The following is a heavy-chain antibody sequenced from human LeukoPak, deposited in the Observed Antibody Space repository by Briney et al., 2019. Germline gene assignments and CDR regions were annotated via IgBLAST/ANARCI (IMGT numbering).Heavy chain of an antibody. CDR1: GFTFSSYS. CDR2: ISSSTSYI. D-gene: IGHD3-10*01. Sequence: GGSLRLSCAASGFTFSSYSMNWVRQAPGKGLEWVSSISSSTSYIYYADSVKGRFTISRDNAKNSLYLQMNSLRAEDTVVYYCARDRYGSGSYYSLDYWGQGTLVTVSS. CDR3: ARDRYGSGSYYSLDY. V-gene: IGHV3-21*01. J-gene: IGHJ4*02.